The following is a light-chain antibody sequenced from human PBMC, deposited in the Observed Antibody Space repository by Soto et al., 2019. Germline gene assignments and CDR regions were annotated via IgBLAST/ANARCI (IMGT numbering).Light chain of an antibody. V-gene: IGKV3-11*01. CDR3: QKRSNWGT. CDR2: DAS. Sequence: EIELTQSPATLSLSPGERATISCRASQSVSSYLAWYQQKPGKAPRLLIYDASNRATGIPARFSGSGSGTDITLTISRQEPEDVTFYYRQKRSNWGTFGQGTKVEIK. J-gene: IGKJ2*02. CDR1: QSVSSY.